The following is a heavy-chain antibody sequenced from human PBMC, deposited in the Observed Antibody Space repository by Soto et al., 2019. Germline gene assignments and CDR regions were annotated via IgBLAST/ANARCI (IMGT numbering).Heavy chain of an antibody. D-gene: IGHD5-12*01. CDR2: IGGSGGNI. CDR3: ARLYSGYVDY. Sequence: PGGSLRLSCAASGFTFSTYGITWVRPAPGKGREWVSAIGGSGGNIYCADSVKGRFTISRDNSKSTLYLQMNSLRVEDTAIYYCARLYSGYVDYWGQGTPVTVSS. J-gene: IGHJ4*02. V-gene: IGHV3-23*01. CDR1: GFTFSTYG.